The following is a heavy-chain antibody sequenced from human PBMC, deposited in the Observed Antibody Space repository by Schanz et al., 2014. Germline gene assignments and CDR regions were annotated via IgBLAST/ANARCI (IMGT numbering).Heavy chain of an antibody. D-gene: IGHD3-10*01. CDR2: IIFTDGRT. Sequence: EVQLVESGGDLVQPGGSLRLSCEASGFSFGNYGMSWVRQAPGRGLEWVSIIFTDGRTYYADSVKGRFTISRDSSKNTLYLQMNSLRAEDTAVYYCAKGRFGELSAFDIWGQGTMVTVSS. V-gene: IGHV3-23*03. J-gene: IGHJ3*02. CDR3: AKGRFGELSAFDI. CDR1: GFSFGNYG.